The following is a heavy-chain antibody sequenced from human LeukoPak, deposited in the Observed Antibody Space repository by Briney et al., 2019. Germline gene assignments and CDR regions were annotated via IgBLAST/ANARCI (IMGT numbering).Heavy chain of an antibody. D-gene: IGHD6-13*01. V-gene: IGHV3-48*02. J-gene: IGHJ4*02. Sequence: PGGSLRLSCAASGFTFSRYSMNWVRQAPGKGLEWVSYISSSSGTIYYGDSVKGRFTISRDNAKNSLYLQMNSLRDEDTAVYYCARDEAAAGTGSVDYWGQGTLVTVSS. CDR1: GFTFSRYS. CDR2: ISSSSGTI. CDR3: ARDEAAAGTGSVDY.